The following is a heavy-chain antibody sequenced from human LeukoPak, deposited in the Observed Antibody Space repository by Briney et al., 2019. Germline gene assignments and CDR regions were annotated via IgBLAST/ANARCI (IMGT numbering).Heavy chain of an antibody. D-gene: IGHD2-2*01. CDR1: GVTFSSYA. Sequence: ASVKVSCKASGVTFSSYAISWVRQAPGQGLEWMGGIIPIIGTANSAQKFQGRVTITADESTSTAYMELGSLTSGDTAVYYCARRQLPGVYYFDYWGQGTLVTVSS. V-gene: IGHV1-69*13. CDR3: ARRQLPGVYYFDY. CDR2: IIPIIGTA. J-gene: IGHJ4*02.